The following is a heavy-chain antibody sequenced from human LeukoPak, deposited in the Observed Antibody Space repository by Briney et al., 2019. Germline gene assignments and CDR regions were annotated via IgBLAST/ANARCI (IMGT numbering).Heavy chain of an antibody. CDR1: GGSFSGYY. V-gene: IGHV4-34*01. J-gene: IGHJ4*02. Sequence: PSETLSLTCAVYGGSFSGYYWSWIRQPPGKGLEWIGEINHSGSTNYNPSLKSRVTISVDTSKNQFSLKLNSVTAADTAVYYCARVKRILRFGESQHDYWGQGTLVTVSS. CDR2: INHSGST. D-gene: IGHD3-10*01. CDR3: ARVKRILRFGESQHDY.